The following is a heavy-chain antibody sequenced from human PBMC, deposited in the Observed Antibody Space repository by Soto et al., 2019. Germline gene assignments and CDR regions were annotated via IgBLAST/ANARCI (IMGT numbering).Heavy chain of an antibody. CDR3: AIGLSGESGYGRNALKCFDY. V-gene: IGHV4-30-4*02. Sequence: SYTLSLTCTVSGGSISSGDYYWSWFRQPPGKGLEWIGYIYYSGSTYYNPSLKSRVTISVDTSKNQFSLKLSSVTAADTAVYYCAIGLSGESGYGRNALKCFDYWGQGNLVTVSS. CDR1: GGSISSGDYY. D-gene: IGHD5-12*01. J-gene: IGHJ4*02. CDR2: IYYSGST.